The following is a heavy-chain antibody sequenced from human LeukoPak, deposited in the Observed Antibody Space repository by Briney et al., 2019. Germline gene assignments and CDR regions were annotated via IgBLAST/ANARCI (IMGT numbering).Heavy chain of an antibody. CDR3: AVSSGYYWSPRFYFDY. CDR1: GGSISSSSYY. Sequence: SETLSLTCTVSGGSISSSSYYWGWIRQPPGKGLEWLGSIYYSGSTYYNPSLKSRVTISVDTSKNQFSLKLSSVTAADTAVYYCAVSSGYYWSPRFYFDYWGQGTLVTVSS. CDR2: IYYSGST. J-gene: IGHJ4*02. D-gene: IGHD3-22*01. V-gene: IGHV4-39*07.